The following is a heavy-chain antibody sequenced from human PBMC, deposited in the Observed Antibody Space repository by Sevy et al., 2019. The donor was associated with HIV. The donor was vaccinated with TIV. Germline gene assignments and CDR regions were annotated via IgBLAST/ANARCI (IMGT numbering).Heavy chain of an antibody. J-gene: IGHJ4*02. CDR3: AKGREYYDENSGYFDY. Sequence: ASVKVSCKISGYRLSELSMHWVRQAPGKGLEWMGRFDPEDGEIIYAQKFQGRVTVTEDTSTDTAYMELSRLRSEDTAVYYCAKGREYYDENSGYFDYWGPGTLVTVSS. D-gene: IGHD3-22*01. CDR1: GYRLSELS. V-gene: IGHV1-24*01. CDR2: FDPEDGEI.